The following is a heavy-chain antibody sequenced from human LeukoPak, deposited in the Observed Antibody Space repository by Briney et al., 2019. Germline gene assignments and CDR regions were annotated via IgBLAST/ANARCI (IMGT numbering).Heavy chain of an antibody. J-gene: IGHJ4*02. CDR3: VRDLSWRFDY. Sequence: QTLSLTFAISGDSVSSNSAAWNWIRQSPSRGLEWLGRTYYRSKWRNDYAVSVKSRITIPPDTSKNQFSLQLTSVTPEDTSVYYCVRDLSWRFDYWGQGTLVTVSS. CDR2: TYYRSKWRN. CDR1: GDSVSSNSAA. D-gene: IGHD2/OR15-2a*01. V-gene: IGHV6-1*01.